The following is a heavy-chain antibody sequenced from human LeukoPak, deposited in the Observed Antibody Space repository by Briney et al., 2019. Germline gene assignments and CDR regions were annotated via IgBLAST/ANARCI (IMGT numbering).Heavy chain of an antibody. D-gene: IGHD3-10*01. CDR2: ISGSGGST. CDR3: AKDYYGSGSYYMPPAHYFDY. Sequence: GGSLRLSCAASGFTFSSYAMSWVRQAPGKGLEWVSAISGSGGSTYYADSVKGRFTISRDNSKNTLYLQMNSLRAEDTAVNYCAKDYYGSGSYYMPPAHYFDYWGQGTLVTVSS. CDR1: GFTFSSYA. J-gene: IGHJ4*02. V-gene: IGHV3-23*01.